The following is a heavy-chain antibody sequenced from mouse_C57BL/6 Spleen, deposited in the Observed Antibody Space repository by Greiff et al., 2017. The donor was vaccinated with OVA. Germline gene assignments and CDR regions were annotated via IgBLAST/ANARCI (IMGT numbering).Heavy chain of an antibody. J-gene: IGHJ2*01. CDR3: ARAGLYDYDRDFDY. CDR1: GYAFSSSW. D-gene: IGHD2-4*01. CDR2: IYPGDGDT. V-gene: IGHV1-82*01. Sequence: VHLVESGPELVKPGASVKISCKASGYAFSSSWMNWVKQRPGKGLEWIGRIYPGDGDTNYNGKFKGKATLTADKSSSTAYMQLSSLTSEDSAVYFCARAGLYDYDRDFDYWGQGTTLTVSS.